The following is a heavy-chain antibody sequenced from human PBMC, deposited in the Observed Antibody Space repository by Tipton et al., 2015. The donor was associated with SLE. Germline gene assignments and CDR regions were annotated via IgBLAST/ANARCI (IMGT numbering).Heavy chain of an antibody. Sequence: SLRLSCAASGFTFGSYAMSWVRQAPGKGLEWVSVIYSGGSRTYYADSVKGRFTISRENSKNTLYLQMHSLRAEDTAVYYCAKDGTDCGGDCYYDWHFDLWGRGPLVTVSS. V-gene: IGHV3-23*03. J-gene: IGHJ2*01. CDR1: GFTFGSYA. CDR3: AKDGTDCGGDCYYDWHFDL. CDR2: IYSGGSRT. D-gene: IGHD2-21*01.